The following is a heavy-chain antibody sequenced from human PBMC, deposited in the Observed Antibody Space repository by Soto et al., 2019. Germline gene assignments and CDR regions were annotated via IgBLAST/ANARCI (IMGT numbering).Heavy chain of an antibody. J-gene: IGHJ6*02. CDR2: IIPIFGTA. Sequence: QVQLVQSGAEVKKPGSSVKVSCKASGGTFSSYAISWVRQAPGQGLEWMGGIIPIFGTANYAQKFQGRVTITADEATSTAYMELSSLRSEDTAVYYCARDSRSVNYYYYYGMDVWGQGTTVTVSS. V-gene: IGHV1-69*01. CDR1: GGTFSSYA. D-gene: IGHD4-17*01. CDR3: ARDSRSVNYYYYYGMDV.